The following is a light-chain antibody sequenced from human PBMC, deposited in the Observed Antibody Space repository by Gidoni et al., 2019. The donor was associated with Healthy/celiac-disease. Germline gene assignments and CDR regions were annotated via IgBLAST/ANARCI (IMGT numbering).Light chain of an antibody. J-gene: IGKJ2*01. CDR1: QSISSY. Sequence: EIVLTQSPVTLSLSPGERATLSCRASQSISSYLAWYQQKPDQAPRLLIYDAYKRATGIPARFSGSGSGTDFTLTISSLETEDFAVYYCQQRSNWRYTFGQGTKLEIK. V-gene: IGKV3-11*01. CDR2: DAY. CDR3: QQRSNWRYT.